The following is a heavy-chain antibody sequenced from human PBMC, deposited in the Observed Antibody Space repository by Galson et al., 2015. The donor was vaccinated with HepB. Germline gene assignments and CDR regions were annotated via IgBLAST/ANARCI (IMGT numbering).Heavy chain of an antibody. CDR2: ISSSSSTI. D-gene: IGHD2-15*01. CDR3: ARDLPEDIVVVEGDV. Sequence: SLRLSCAASGFTFSSYSMNWVRQAPGKGLEWVSYISSSSSTIYYADSVKGRFTISRDNAKNSLYLQMNSLRDEDTAVYYCARDLPEDIVVVEGDVWGQGTTVTVSS. J-gene: IGHJ6*02. CDR1: GFTFSSYS. V-gene: IGHV3-48*02.